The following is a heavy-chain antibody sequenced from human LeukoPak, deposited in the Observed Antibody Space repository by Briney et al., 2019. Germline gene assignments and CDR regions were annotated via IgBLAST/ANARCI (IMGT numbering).Heavy chain of an antibody. CDR1: GGSFSGYY. D-gene: IGHD2-15*01. V-gene: IGHV4-34*01. Sequence: SETLSLTCAVYGGSFSGYYWSWIRQPPGKGLEWIGEINHSGSTNYNPSLKSRVTISVDTSKNQFSLKLSSVTAADTAVYYCARGGPIVVVVAATNWFDPWGQGTLVTVSS. CDR2: INHSGST. J-gene: IGHJ5*02. CDR3: ARGGPIVVVVAATNWFDP.